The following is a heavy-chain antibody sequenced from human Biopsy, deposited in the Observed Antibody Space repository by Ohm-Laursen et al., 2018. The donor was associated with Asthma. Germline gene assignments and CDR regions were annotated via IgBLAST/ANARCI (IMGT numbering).Heavy chain of an antibody. D-gene: IGHD3-16*01. J-gene: IGHJ5*02. CDR3: ARDRRQSSSGEDWFDP. V-gene: IGHV1-69*13. Sequence: SVKVSCKASGGTFSTYGINWVRQAPGQGLEWMGTIIPIFDSTKYAQKSQDRVTIIADESTGTASLELRSLRSEDTAVYYCARDRRQSSSGEDWFDPWGQGTLVTVSS. CDR1: GGTFSTYG. CDR2: IIPIFDST.